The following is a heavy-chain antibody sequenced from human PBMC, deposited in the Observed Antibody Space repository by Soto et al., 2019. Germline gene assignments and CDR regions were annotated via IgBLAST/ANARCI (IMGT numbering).Heavy chain of an antibody. J-gene: IGHJ1*01. V-gene: IGHV4-31*03. CDR2: IYYSGST. D-gene: IGHD2-2*01. CDR1: GGSISSGGYY. CDR3: ARGEIVVVPAATQSAEYFQH. Sequence: SETLSLTCTVSGGSISSGGYYWSWIRQHPGKGLEWIGYIYYSGSTYYNPSLKSRVTISVDTSKNQFSLKLSSVTAADTAVYYCARGEIVVVPAATQSAEYFQHWGQGTLVTAPQ.